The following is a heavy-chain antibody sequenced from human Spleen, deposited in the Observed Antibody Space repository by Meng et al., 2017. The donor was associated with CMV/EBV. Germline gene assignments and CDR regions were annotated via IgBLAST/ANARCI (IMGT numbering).Heavy chain of an antibody. J-gene: IGHJ4*02. D-gene: IGHD2-15*01. V-gene: IGHV3-33*01. CDR3: ARQWQLPDY. Sequence: LGLSCAASGFTFSSYGMHWVRQAPGKGLEWVALIWYDGSNENYADSVKGRFTVSRDNSKNTLYLQMNSLRAEDTAVYYCARQWQLPDYWGPGTLVTVSS. CDR1: GFTFSSYG. CDR2: IWYDGSNE.